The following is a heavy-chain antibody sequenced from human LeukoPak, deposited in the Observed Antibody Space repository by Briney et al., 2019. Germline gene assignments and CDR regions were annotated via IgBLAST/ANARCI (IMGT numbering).Heavy chain of an antibody. Sequence: SENLSLTCTVSGGSISSGGYYWSWIRQHPGKGLEWIGDIYYSGSTYYNPSLKSRVTISVDTSKNQFSLKLSSVTAADTAVYYCARVEQGYYYDSSGYYSGYYYYMDVWGKGTTVTVSS. CDR1: GGSISSGGYY. CDR2: IYYSGST. V-gene: IGHV4-31*03. D-gene: IGHD3-22*01. J-gene: IGHJ6*03. CDR3: ARVEQGYYYDSSGYYSGYYYYMDV.